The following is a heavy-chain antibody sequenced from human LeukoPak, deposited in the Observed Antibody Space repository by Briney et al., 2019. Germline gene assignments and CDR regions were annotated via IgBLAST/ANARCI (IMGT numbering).Heavy chain of an antibody. J-gene: IGHJ4*02. V-gene: IGHV3-23*01. CDR1: GFTFSSYA. CDR2: ISGGGGST. D-gene: IGHD6-19*01. CDR3: AKCSSGWSPFDY. Sequence: GGSLRLSCAASGFTFSSYAMSWVRQAPGKGLEWVSAISGGGGSTYYADSVKGRFTISRDNSKNTLYLQVNSLRAEDTAVYYCAKCSSGWSPFDYWGQGSLVTVSS.